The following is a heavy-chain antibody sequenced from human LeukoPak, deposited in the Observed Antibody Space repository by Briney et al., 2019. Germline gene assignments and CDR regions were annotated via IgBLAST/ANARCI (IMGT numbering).Heavy chain of an antibody. CDR1: EFTFSSFE. CDR3: ARESLIAAAVDY. Sequence: GGSLRLSCAASEFTFSSFEMNWVRQAPGKGLEWISYISRSARTTYYADSVKGRFTISRDNAKNSLYLQMHSLRAEDTAIYYCARESLIAAAVDYWGQGTLVTVSS. D-gene: IGHD6-13*01. J-gene: IGHJ4*02. V-gene: IGHV3-48*03. CDR2: ISRSARTT.